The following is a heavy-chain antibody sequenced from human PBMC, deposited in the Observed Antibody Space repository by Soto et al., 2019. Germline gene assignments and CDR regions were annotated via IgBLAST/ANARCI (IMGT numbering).Heavy chain of an antibody. Sequence: QVQLQESGPGLVKPSQTLSLTCTVSGGSISSGDSYWSWIRQPPGRGLEWIGYIYCSGSTYYTPSLKSRVTISVYTSKNQFSLKLSSVTAADTAVYYCASAAQTYYYDSSGYYYTFDIWGQGTMVTVSS. J-gene: IGHJ3*02. CDR2: IYCSGST. CDR1: GGSISSGDSY. V-gene: IGHV4-30-4*01. D-gene: IGHD3-22*01. CDR3: ASAAQTYYYDSSGYYYTFDI.